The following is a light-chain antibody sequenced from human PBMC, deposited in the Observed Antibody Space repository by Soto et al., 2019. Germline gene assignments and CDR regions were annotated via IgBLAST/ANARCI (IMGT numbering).Light chain of an antibody. CDR2: AAS. J-gene: IGKJ3*01. CDR3: QQSYTTLFT. CDR1: QSISNY. V-gene: IGKV1-39*01. Sequence: DLQMTQSPSSLSASVGDRVTITCRASQSISNYLNWYQQKPGKAPKLLIYAASSLQSGVPSMFSGSGSGTDFTLTISSLQPEDFATYSCQQSYTTLFTFGPGTNVDI.